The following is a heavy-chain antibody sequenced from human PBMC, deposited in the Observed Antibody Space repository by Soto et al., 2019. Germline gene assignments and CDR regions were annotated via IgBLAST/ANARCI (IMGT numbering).Heavy chain of an antibody. CDR1: GFTFSSYW. CDR3: ATTAPYCSGGSCLLAPHQFDY. J-gene: IGHJ4*02. CDR2: IKQDGSEK. Sequence: EVQLVESGGGLVQPGGSLRLSCAASGFTFSSYWMSWVRQAPGKGLEWVANIKQDGSEKYYVDSVKGRFTISRDNAKNSLYLQMNSLRAEDTAVYYCATTAPYCSGGSCLLAPHQFDYWGQGTLVTVSS. V-gene: IGHV3-7*01. D-gene: IGHD2-15*01.